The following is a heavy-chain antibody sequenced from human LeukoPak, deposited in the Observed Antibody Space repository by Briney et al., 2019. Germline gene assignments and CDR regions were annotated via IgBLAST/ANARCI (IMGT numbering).Heavy chain of an antibody. V-gene: IGHV3-48*01. CDR1: GFTFSTYG. CDR2: ISSGGGTI. D-gene: IGHD3-10*01. Sequence: RGSLRLSCAASGFTFSTYGLNWVRQAPGKGLEWLSYISSGGGTIYYADSLKGRFTISRDNAKNSLYLQMNSLRAEDTAMYYCARDVYASGSYWFDYWGQGTLVTVSS. J-gene: IGHJ4*02. CDR3: ARDVYASGSYWFDY.